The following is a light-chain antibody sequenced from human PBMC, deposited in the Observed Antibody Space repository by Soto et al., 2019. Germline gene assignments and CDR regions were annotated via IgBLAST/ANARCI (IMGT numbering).Light chain of an antibody. Sequence: DIQMTQSPSSLSASVGDRVTITCRASQSISTYLNWFQQKPGKAPKLLMYTASTVHSGVPSRFSGSGSGTDFTLTINSLQPEDFATYYCQQAYSTPRTFGQGTKVEIK. CDR1: QSISTY. CDR2: TAS. J-gene: IGKJ1*01. V-gene: IGKV1-39*01. CDR3: QQAYSTPRT.